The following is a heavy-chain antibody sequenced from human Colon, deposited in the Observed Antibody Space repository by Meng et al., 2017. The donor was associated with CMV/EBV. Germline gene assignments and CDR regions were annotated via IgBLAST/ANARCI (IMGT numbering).Heavy chain of an antibody. J-gene: IGHJ6*02. CDR1: GYTFTGHY. D-gene: IGHD1-14*01. V-gene: IGHV1-2*02. CDR3: ARARSTGPHKNFYYYGMDV. Sequence: ASVKVSCKASGYTFTGHYLHWVRQAPGQGLEWMGWINPNIGVTKYAQKFQDRIIMTRDTSVTTGYMELSGLSSDDTAVYFCARARSTGPHKNFYYYGMDVWGQGTPVTVSS. CDR2: INPNIGVT.